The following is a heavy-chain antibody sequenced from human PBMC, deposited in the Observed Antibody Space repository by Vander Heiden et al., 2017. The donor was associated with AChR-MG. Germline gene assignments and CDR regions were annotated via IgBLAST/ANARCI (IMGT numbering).Heavy chain of an antibody. V-gene: IGHV5-10-1*03. CDR3: ARQTVVVISDNNWFDP. Sequence: EVQLAQSGAEVKKPGEPLRISCKGPGYSFTSDWISWVRRMPGKGLEWMGRIDPGDSYTNYSPSFQGHVTISADKSISTAYLQWSSLKASDTAMYYCARQTVVVISDNNWFDPWGQGTLVTVSS. D-gene: IGHD3-22*01. CDR1: GYSFTSDW. J-gene: IGHJ5*02. CDR2: IDPGDSYT.